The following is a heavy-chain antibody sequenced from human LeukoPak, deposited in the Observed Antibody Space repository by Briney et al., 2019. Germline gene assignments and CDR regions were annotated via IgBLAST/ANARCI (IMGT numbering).Heavy chain of an antibody. Sequence: GGSLRLSCAASGFTLSAYTMNWVRQAPGKGLEWVSSISSSSVYIFYADSLKGRFTISRDNAKNSLYLQMNSLRAEDTAVYYCARARYSYGPYRFDYWGQGTLVTVSS. V-gene: IGHV3-21*01. CDR1: GFTLSAYT. CDR3: ARARYSYGPYRFDY. J-gene: IGHJ4*02. D-gene: IGHD5-18*01. CDR2: ISSSSVYI.